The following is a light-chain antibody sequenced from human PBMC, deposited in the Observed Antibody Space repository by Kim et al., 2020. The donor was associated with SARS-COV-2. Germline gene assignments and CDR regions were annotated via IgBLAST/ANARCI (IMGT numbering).Light chain of an antibody. V-gene: IGLV3-1*01. CDR1: KLGDKY. J-gene: IGLJ3*02. Sequence: VSPGQTVSITCSGDKLGDKYVCWYQQKPGQSPVLVIYQDTERPSGIPERFSGSNSGNAATLTISGTQAMDEADYYCQTWDSGIWVFGGGTKLTVL. CDR3: QTWDSGIWV. CDR2: QDT.